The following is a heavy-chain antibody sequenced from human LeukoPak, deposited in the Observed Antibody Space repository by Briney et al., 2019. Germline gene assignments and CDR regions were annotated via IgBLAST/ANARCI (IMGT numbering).Heavy chain of an antibody. D-gene: IGHD3-22*01. Sequence: GGSLRLSCAASGFTFSSYAMHWVRQAPGKGLEFFSAISSNGGSTYYAKSVKGRFTVSRDNSKNTLSLQMGSLRAEDMAVYYCARRNYYVSSGYFSGDAFDIWGQGTMVTVSS. V-gene: IGHV3-64*01. CDR3: ARRNYYVSSGYFSGDAFDI. CDR2: ISSNGGST. J-gene: IGHJ3*02. CDR1: GFTFSSYA.